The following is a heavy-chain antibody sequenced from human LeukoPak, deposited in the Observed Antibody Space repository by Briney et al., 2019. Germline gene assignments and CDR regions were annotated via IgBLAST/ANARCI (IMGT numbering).Heavy chain of an antibody. D-gene: IGHD4-17*01. CDR3: ARDYGDLPAREPYFDY. V-gene: IGHV3-48*02. CDR1: GFTFSSYS. CDR2: ISSSSSMI. Sequence: GGSLPHSCAGSGFTFSSYSMNWVRQAPGKGLEWVSYISSSSSMIYYADSVRGRFTISRDNAKNSLYLQMKSLRDEDTAIYYCARDYGDLPAREPYFDYWGEDTVDSVSS. J-gene: IGHJ4*02.